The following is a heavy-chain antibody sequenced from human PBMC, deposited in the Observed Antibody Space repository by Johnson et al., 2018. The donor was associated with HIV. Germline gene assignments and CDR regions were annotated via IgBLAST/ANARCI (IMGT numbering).Heavy chain of an antibody. CDR2: IYSGGST. V-gene: IGHV3-66*02. Sequence: VQLVESGGGLVQPGGSLRLSCAASGFTVSSNYMSWVRQAPGKGLEWVSVIYSGGSTYYADSVKGLFTISRDNSKNTLYLQMNSLRAEDTAVYYCARDPAIRWSEWDSSGYYSPDAFDIWGQGTMVTVSS. CDR1: GFTVSSNY. D-gene: IGHD3-22*01. J-gene: IGHJ3*02. CDR3: ARDPAIRWSEWDSSGYYSPDAFDI.